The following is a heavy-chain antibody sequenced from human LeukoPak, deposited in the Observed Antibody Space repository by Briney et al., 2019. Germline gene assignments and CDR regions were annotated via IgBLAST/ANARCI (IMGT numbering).Heavy chain of an antibody. CDR3: ARLPYYYDSSGYYSDAFDI. Sequence: SETLSLTCTVSGGSISSSSYYWGWIRQPPGKGLEWIGSIYYSGSTYYNPSLKSRVTISVDTSKNQFSLKLSSVTAADTAVYYCARLPYYYDSSGYYSDAFDIWGQGTMVTVPS. CDR1: GGSISSSSYY. J-gene: IGHJ3*02. V-gene: IGHV4-39*01. D-gene: IGHD3-22*01. CDR2: IYYSGST.